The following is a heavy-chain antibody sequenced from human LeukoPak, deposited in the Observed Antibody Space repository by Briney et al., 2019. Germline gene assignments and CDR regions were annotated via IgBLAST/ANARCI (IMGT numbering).Heavy chain of an antibody. D-gene: IGHD6-13*01. CDR2: ISGSSSSI. J-gene: IGHJ4*02. CDR3: AKWPRAMAAGTNYLDY. Sequence: GGSLRLSCAASGFTFSDFYMSWIRQAPGRGLEWVSYISGSSSSINYADSVKGRFTISRDNAKNSLYLQMNSLRAEDTAMYYCAKWPRAMAAGTNYLDYWGQGTLVTVSS. CDR1: GFTFSDFY. V-gene: IGHV3-11*01.